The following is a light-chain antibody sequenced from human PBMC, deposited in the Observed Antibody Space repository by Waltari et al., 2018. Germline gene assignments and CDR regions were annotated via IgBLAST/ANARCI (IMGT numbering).Light chain of an antibody. CDR1: TSDVGGYNY. V-gene: IGLV2-11*01. CDR2: DVT. CDR3: CSFAGTYTWV. J-gene: IGLJ3*02. Sequence: SALTQPRSVSGSPGQSVTIPCTGTTSDVGGYNYVFGYHDHQGKAPKPMIFDVTQRPSGVPGRFSGSKSANTASLTISGLQAEDEAVYYCCSFAGTYTWVFGGGTKVTVL.